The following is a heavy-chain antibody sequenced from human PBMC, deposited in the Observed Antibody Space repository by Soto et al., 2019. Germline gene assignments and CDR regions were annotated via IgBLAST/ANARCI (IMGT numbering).Heavy chain of an antibody. V-gene: IGHV3-23*01. J-gene: IGHJ4*02. D-gene: IGHD6-19*01. Sequence: EVQLLESGGGLVQPGGSLRLSCAASGFTFSSYGMTWVRQASGKGLEWVSTLSDSGDTTYYADSVEGRFIISRDNSKNTLYLQMNSLRAEDTAVYYCAKDGEQWLQGYFDFWGRGTLVTVSS. CDR1: GFTFSSYG. CDR3: AKDGEQWLQGYFDF. CDR2: LSDSGDTT.